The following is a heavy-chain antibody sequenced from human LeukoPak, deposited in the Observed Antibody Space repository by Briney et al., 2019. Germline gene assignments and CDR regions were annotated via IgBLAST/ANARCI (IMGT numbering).Heavy chain of an antibody. J-gene: IGHJ6*04. CDR1: GFTVSSNY. D-gene: IGHD3-10*01. CDR2: IYSGGST. V-gene: IGHV3-53*01. CDR3: ARDILTHYGSGSHYYGRAV. Sequence: PGGSLRLSCAASGFTVSSNYMSWVRQAPGKGLEWVSVIYSGGSTYYADSVKGRFTISRDNSKNTLYLQMNSLRAEDTAVYYCARDILTHYGSGSHYYGRAVWGKGPRVTVPS.